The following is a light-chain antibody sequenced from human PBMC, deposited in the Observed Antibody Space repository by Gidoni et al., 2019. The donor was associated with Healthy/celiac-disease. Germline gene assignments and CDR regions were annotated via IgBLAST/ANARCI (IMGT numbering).Light chain of an antibody. CDR2: VAS. J-gene: IGKJ2*01. Sequence: EIVWTQSPGTLSLSPGERATLSCRASQSVSSSYLAWYQQQPGQAPRLLIYVASSRAPGIPDRFSGSGSATDFPLTISRLEPEDFAVYYCQQYGSSLYTFGQGTKLEIK. CDR1: QSVSSSY. CDR3: QQYGSSLYT. V-gene: IGKV3-20*01.